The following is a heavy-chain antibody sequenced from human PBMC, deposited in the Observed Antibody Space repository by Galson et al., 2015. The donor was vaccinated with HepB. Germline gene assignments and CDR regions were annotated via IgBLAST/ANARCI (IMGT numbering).Heavy chain of an antibody. CDR2: ISYDGNTK. J-gene: IGHJ4*02. CDR3: AANFDY. V-gene: IGHV3-30*03. Sequence: SLRLSCAASGFTFSSYGMHWVRQAPGKGLEWVAVISYDGNTKYYADSVKGRFTISRDNSKNTLYLRMNSLRAEDTAVYYCAANFDYWGQGTLVTVSS. CDR1: GFTFSSYG.